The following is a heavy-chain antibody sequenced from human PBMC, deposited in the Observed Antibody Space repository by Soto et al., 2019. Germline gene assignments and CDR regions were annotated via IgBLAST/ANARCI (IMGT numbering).Heavy chain of an antibody. CDR1: GYTFTSYG. CDR3: ARVLIAAAGTRSYYYYGLDV. V-gene: IGHV1-18*01. J-gene: IGHJ6*02. D-gene: IGHD6-13*01. Sequence: ASVKVSCKASGYTFTSYGISWVRQAPGQGLEWMGWISAYNGNTNYAQKLQGRVTMTTDTSTSTAYKELRSLRSDDTAVYYCARVLIAAAGTRSYYYYGLDVWGQGTTVTVSS. CDR2: ISAYNGNT.